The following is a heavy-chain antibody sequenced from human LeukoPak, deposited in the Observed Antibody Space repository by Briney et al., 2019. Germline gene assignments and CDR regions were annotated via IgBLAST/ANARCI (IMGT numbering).Heavy chain of an antibody. V-gene: IGHV3-66*01. Sequence: GGSLRLSCAASGFTFSSYVMSWVRQAPGKGLEWVSLIYSGGSIYYADSVKGRFTISRDNSKNTLYLQMNSLRAEDTAVYYCARDPMVIAVAWGQGTLVTVSS. CDR2: IYSGGSI. D-gene: IGHD6-19*01. CDR1: GFTFSSYV. CDR3: ARDPMVIAVA. J-gene: IGHJ5*02.